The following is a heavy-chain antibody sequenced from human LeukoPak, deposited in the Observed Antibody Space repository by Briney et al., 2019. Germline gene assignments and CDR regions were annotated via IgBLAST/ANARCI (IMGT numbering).Heavy chain of an antibody. CDR1: GFTFSSYA. J-gene: IGHJ4*02. CDR3: AKSSGSSGWSEPDY. V-gene: IGHV3-23*01. Sequence: GGSLRLSCAASGFTFSSYAMNWVRQAPGKGLEWVSTISGSGGSTYYADSVKGRFTISRDNSKNTLYLQMNSLRAEDTAVYYCAKSSGSSGWSEPDYRGQGTLVTVSS. D-gene: IGHD6-19*01. CDR2: ISGSGGST.